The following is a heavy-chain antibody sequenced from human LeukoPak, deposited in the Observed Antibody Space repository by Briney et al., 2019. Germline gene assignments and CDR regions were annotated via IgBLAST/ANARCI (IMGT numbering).Heavy chain of an antibody. CDR3: ARDRLGGATYNWFDP. CDR2: IIPIFGTA. V-gene: IGHV1-69*13. D-gene: IGHD1-26*01. Sequence: ASVKVSCKASGGTFSSYAISWVRQAPGQGLEWMGGIIPIFGTANYAQKFQGRVTITADESTSTAYMELSRLRSDDTAVYYCARDRLGGATYNWFDPWGQGTLVTVSP. CDR1: GGTFSSYA. J-gene: IGHJ5*02.